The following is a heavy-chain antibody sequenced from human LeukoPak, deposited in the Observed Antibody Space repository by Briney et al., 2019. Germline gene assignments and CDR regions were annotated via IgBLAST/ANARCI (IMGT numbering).Heavy chain of an antibody. D-gene: IGHD1-26*01. V-gene: IGHV3-21*01. CDR2: ISSSSSYI. J-gene: IGHJ4*02. CDR1: GFTFSSYS. Sequence: GALRLSCAASGFTFSSYSMNWVRQAPGKGLEWVSSISSSSSYIYYADSVEGRFTISRDNAKNSLYLQMNSLRAEDTAVYYCARDWDGSGSYFDYWGQGTLVTVSS. CDR3: ARDWDGSGSYFDY.